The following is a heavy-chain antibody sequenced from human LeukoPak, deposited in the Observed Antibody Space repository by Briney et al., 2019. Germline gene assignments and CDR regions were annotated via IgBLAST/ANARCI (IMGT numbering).Heavy chain of an antibody. CDR3: ANLYFGETPADY. D-gene: IGHD3-10*01. CDR2: TYSNGRT. J-gene: IGHJ4*02. V-gene: IGHV3-66*03. CDR1: GFTVSSNY. Sequence: GGSLRLSCAASGFTVSSNYMSWVRQAPGKGLEWVSVTYSNGRTYYADSVKGRFTISRDISKNTLYLQMNSLRAEDTALYYCANLYFGETPADYWGQGTLVTVSS.